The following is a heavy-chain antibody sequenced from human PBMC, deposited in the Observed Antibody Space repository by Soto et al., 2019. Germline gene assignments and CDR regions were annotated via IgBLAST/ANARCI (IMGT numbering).Heavy chain of an antibody. CDR1: GYRFASYW. CDR2: IYPDDSDT. V-gene: IGHV5-51*01. CDR3: ARCYGNGFYFEN. J-gene: IGHJ4*01. Sequence: GESLKISCKVSGYRFASYWIAWVRQMPGKGLEWMGIIYPDDSDTRYSPSLQGQVSISADKSMSTAYLQWSSLKASGTAIYYCARCYGNGFYFENWGHGTVVTVSS. D-gene: IGHD3-10*01.